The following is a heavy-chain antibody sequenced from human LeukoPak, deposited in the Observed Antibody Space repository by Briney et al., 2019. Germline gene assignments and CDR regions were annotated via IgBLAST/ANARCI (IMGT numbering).Heavy chain of an antibody. J-gene: IGHJ4*02. CDR1: GFTFSSYG. D-gene: IGHD4-17*01. CDR3: ARAMTTVTTPYLDY. CDR2: IWYDGSNK. V-gene: IGHV3-33*01. Sequence: GRSLRLSCAASGFTFSSYGMHWVRQAPGKGLEWVAVIWYDGSNKYYADSVKGRFTISGDNSKNTLYLQMNSLRAEDTAVYYCARAMTTVTTPYLDYWGQGTLVTVSS.